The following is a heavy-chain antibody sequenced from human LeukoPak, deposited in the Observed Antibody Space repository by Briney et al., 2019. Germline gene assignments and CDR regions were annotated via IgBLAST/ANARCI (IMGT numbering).Heavy chain of an antibody. CDR3: ARDGSGSGNSDLDY. CDR2: INPNSGGT. V-gene: IGHV1-2*02. J-gene: IGHJ4*02. Sequence: ASVKVSCKASGYTFTGYYLHWVRQAPGQGLEWMGWINPNSGGTNYAQNFQGRVTMTRDTSISTAYMELSSLTSDDTAVYYCARDGSGSGNSDLDYWGQGTLVTVSS. CDR1: GYTFTGYY. D-gene: IGHD3-10*01.